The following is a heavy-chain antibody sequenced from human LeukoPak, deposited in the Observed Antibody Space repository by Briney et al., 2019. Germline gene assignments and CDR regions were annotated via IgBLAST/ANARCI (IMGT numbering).Heavy chain of an antibody. D-gene: IGHD3-22*01. V-gene: IGHV4-39*07. J-gene: IGHJ3*02. CDR3: ARGPYSYDSSGAFDI. Sequence: PSETLSLTCTVSGGSISSSSYYWGWIRQPPGKGLEWIGSTYYSGSTGSTYYNPSFKSRVTILIDTSKNQFSLKLSSVTAADTAVYYCARGPYSYDSSGAFDIWGQGTMVTVSS. CDR1: GGSISSSSYY. CDR2: TYYSGSTGST.